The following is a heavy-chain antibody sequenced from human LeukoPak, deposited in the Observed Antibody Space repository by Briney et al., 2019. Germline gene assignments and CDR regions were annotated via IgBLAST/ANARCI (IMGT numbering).Heavy chain of an antibody. J-gene: IGHJ6*03. CDR2: ISSSSSYI. D-gene: IGHD2-2*01. CDR3: ARADIVVVPAAYGPMDV. Sequence: GGSLRLSCAASGFTFSSYSMNWVRQAPGKGLEWVSSISSSSSYIYYADSVKGRFTISRENAKNSLYLQMNSLRAEDTAVYYCARADIVVVPAAYGPMDVWGKGTTVTVSS. CDR1: GFTFSSYS. V-gene: IGHV3-21*01.